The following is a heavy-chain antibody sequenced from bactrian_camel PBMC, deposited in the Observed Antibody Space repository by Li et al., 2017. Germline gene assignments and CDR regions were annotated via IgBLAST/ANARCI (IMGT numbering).Heavy chain of an antibody. CDR1: GDTYYYRKC. J-gene: IGHJ6*01. CDR2: IAGAGNT. V-gene: IGHV3S53*01. Sequence: HVQLVESGGGSVQAGGSLRLSCVISGDTYYYRKCMAWFRLPPGKEREGVASIAGAGNTAYVDAVKGRFTISKDNAHNTLILQMNNLKPEDTAMYFCAAEPFARCPRVPGFQDFGYWGQGTQVTVS. D-gene: IGHD5*01. CDR3: AAEPFARCPRVPGFQDFGY.